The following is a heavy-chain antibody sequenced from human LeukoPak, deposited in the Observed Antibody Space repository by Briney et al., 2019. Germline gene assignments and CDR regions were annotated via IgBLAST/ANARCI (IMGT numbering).Heavy chain of an antibody. CDR3: ARDYYYGSGSYYSV. CDR1: GFTFSSYW. CDR2: IKQDGSEK. Sequence: PGGSLRLSCAASGFTFSSYWMSWVRQAPGKGMEWVANIKQDGSEKYYVDSVKGRFTISRDNAKNSLYLQMNSLRAEDTAVYYCARDYYYGSGSYYSVWGQGTLVTVSS. V-gene: IGHV3-7*01. D-gene: IGHD3-10*01. J-gene: IGHJ4*02.